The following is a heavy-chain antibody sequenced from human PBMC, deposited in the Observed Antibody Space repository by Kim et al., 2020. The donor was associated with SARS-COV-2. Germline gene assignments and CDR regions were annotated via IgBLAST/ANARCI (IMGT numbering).Heavy chain of an antibody. Sequence: GGSLRLSCAASGFTFSSYAMSWVRQAPGKGLEWVSAISDSGGCTYYADSVKGRFTISRDNSKNTLYLQMNSLRAEDTAVYYCAKELRRDPNWGSFGGELDDWGQGALVAVSS. CDR1: GFTFSSYA. J-gene: IGHJ4*02. CDR2: ISDSGGCT. V-gene: IGHV3-23*01. CDR3: AKELRRDPNWGSFGGELDD. D-gene: IGHD3-16*01.